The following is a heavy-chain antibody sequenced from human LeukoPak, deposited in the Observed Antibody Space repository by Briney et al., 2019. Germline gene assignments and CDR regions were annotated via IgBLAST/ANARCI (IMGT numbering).Heavy chain of an antibody. CDR1: GLTVSSNY. CDR2: IYSGGST. D-gene: IGHD6-6*01. Sequence: GGSLRLSCAASGLTVSSNYMSWVRQAPGKGLEWVSVIYSGGSTYYADSVKGRFTISRDNSKNTLYLQMNSLRAEDTAVYYCTRASDSSSFGDYYYMDVWGKGTTVTVSS. J-gene: IGHJ6*03. CDR3: TRASDSSSFGDYYYMDV. V-gene: IGHV3-66*02.